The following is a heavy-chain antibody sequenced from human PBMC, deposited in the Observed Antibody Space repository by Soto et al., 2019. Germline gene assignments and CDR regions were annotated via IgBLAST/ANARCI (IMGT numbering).Heavy chain of an antibody. J-gene: IGHJ3*01. CDR1: DYIVTSFG. Sequence: QVQLVQSGAEVKKPGATVKVSCKASDYIVTSFGINWVRQAPGQGLEWMGCISEYGDSNYSEKLQDRVSLTTDTYTNTAYMELRSLGSDDTGVYYCATGGGAYDVWGQGTKITVSP. V-gene: IGHV1-18*01. CDR3: ATGGGAYDV. CDR2: ISEYGDS.